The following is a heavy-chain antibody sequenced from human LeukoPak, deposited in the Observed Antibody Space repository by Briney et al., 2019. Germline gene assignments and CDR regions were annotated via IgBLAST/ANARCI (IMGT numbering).Heavy chain of an antibody. CDR1: GFTFSSYA. CDR2: ISGGGGST. J-gene: IGHJ6*02. V-gene: IGHV3-23*01. CDR3: AKDCIAAAGADYYYYGMDV. D-gene: IGHD6-13*01. Sequence: GGSLRLSCAASGFTFSSYAMSWVRQAPGKGLEWVSTISGGGGSTYYADSVKGRFTISRDNSKNTLYLQMNSLRAEDTAVYYCAKDCIAAAGADYYYYGMDVWGQGTTVTVSS.